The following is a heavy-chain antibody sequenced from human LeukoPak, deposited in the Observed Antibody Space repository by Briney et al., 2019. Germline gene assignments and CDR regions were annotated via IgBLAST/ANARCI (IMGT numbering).Heavy chain of an antibody. Sequence: PGGSLRLSCAASGFTCSSYAMSWVPQAPGKGLEWVSVIGFSGGSTYYADSVKGRFTVSRDNSRNTLYLQMNSLRAEDTAVYYCAKDQYGGYVKSNYMDVWGKGTTVTVSS. D-gene: IGHD4-17*01. CDR2: IGFSGGST. J-gene: IGHJ6*03. V-gene: IGHV3-23*01. CDR3: AKDQYGGYVKSNYMDV. CDR1: GFTCSSYA.